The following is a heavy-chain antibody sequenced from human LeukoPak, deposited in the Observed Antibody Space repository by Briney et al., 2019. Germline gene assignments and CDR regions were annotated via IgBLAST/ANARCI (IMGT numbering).Heavy chain of an antibody. CDR3: ARTVDFWSGYDYGMDV. D-gene: IGHD3-3*01. CDR1: GGTFSSYA. V-gene: IGHV1-69*13. J-gene: IGHJ6*02. CDR2: IIPIFGTA. Sequence: SVKVSCKASGGTFSSYAISWVRQAPGQGLEWMGGIIPIFGTANYAQKFQGRVTITADESTSTAYMELSSLRSEDTAVYYCARTVDFWSGYDYGMDVWGQGTTVTVSS.